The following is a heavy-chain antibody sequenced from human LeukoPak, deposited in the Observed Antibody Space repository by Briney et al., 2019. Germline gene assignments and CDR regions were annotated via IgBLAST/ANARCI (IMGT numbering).Heavy chain of an antibody. J-gene: IGHJ5*02. CDR1: GGSFSGYY. CDR3: ARAGSWYWFDP. CDR2: INHSGST. V-gene: IGHV4-34*01. D-gene: IGHD6-13*01. Sequence: SETLSLTCAVYGGSFSGYYWSWIRQPPGKGLEWIGEINHSGSTNYNPSLKSRVTISVDTSKNQFPLKLSSVTAADTAVYYCARAGSWYWFDPWGQGTLVTVSS.